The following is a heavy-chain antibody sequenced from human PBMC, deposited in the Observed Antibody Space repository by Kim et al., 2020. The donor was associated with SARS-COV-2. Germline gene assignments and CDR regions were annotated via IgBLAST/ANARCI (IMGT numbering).Heavy chain of an antibody. CDR2: IYPGDSDT. CDR1: GYSFTSYW. Sequence: GESLKISCKGSGYSFTSYWIGWVRQMPGKGLEWMGIIYPGDSDTRYSPSFQGQVTISADKSISTAYLQWSSLKASDTAMYYCARRGLYGSGSYYVDDGAKLDYWGQGTLVTVSS. CDR3: ARRGLYGSGSYYVDDGAKLDY. J-gene: IGHJ4*02. D-gene: IGHD3-10*01. V-gene: IGHV5-51*01.